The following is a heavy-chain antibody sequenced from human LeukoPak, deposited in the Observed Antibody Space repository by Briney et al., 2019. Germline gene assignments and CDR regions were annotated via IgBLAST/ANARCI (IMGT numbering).Heavy chain of an antibody. CDR3: ARFTYYYDSSGYCFDY. Sequence: SETLSLTCTVSGGSISSSSYYWGWIRQPPGKGLEWIGSIYYSGSTYYNPSLKSRVTISVDTSKNQFSLKLSSVTAADTAVYYCARFTYYYDSSGYCFDYWGQGTLVTVSS. V-gene: IGHV4-39*01. D-gene: IGHD3-22*01. CDR2: IYYSGST. J-gene: IGHJ4*02. CDR1: GGSISSSSYY.